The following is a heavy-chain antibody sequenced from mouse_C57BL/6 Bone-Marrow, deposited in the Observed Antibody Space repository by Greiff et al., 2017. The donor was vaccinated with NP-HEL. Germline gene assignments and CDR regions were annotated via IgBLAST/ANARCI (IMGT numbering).Heavy chain of an antibody. V-gene: IGHV1-59*01. CDR3: ARFYYYGSSYVDY. J-gene: IGHJ2*01. Sequence: QVQLQQPGAELVRPGTSVKLSCKASGYTFTSYWMHWVKQRPGQGLEWIGVIDPSDSYTNYNQKFKGKATLTVDTSSSTAYMQLSSLTSEDSAVYYCARFYYYGSSYVDYWGQGTTLTVSS. CDR1: GYTFTSYW. D-gene: IGHD1-1*01. CDR2: IDPSDSYT.